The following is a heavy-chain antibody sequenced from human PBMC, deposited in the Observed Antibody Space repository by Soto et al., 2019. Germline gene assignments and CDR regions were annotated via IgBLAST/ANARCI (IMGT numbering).Heavy chain of an antibody. V-gene: IGHV4-34*01. CDR2: ISHSGST. Sequence: ETLSLSCGVYGGNCRDYCCRWIRQKQGKGLEWIGEISHSGSTNYNPSLNMRVTISVYTSNNQFSLKLSSVTAADTAVYYCARSPLVIAAAGRGNLSDPRGQGTLVTVS. CDR3: ARSPLVIAAAGRGNLSDP. D-gene: IGHD6-13*01. CDR1: GGNCRDYC. J-gene: IGHJ5*02.